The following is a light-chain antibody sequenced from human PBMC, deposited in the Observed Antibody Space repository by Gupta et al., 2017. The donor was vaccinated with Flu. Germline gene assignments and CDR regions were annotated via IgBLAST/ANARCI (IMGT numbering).Light chain of an antibody. V-gene: IGKV3-20*01. Sequence: EIVLTQSPGTLSLSPGERATLSCRASQSVASRYLAWHQQKPGQAPRLLIYAASSRATGIPDRFSGSGSGADFTLTISRLEPEDFAVYFCQHDDDSPWVTFGGGTMVEIK. CDR1: QSVASRY. J-gene: IGKJ4*01. CDR2: AAS. CDR3: QHDDDSPWVT.